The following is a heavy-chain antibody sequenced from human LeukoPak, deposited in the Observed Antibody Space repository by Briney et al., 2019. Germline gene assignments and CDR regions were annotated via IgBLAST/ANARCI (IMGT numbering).Heavy chain of an antibody. CDR1: GFTFSSYS. J-gene: IGHJ4*02. CDR2: ISSSSSYI. Sequence: GGSLRLSCAASGFTFSSYSMNWVRQAPGKGLEWVSSISSSSSYIYYADSVKGRFTISRDNAKNSLYLQMNSLRAEDTAVYYCASPLYYGGNLNYWGQGTLVTVSS. V-gene: IGHV3-21*01. CDR3: ASPLYYGGNLNY. D-gene: IGHD4-23*01.